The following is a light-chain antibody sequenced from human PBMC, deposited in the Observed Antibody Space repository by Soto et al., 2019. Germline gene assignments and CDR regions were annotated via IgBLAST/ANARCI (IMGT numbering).Light chain of an antibody. J-gene: IGKJ5*01. CDR2: GAS. CDR1: QSVRNY. Sequence: PGETATLSCRASQSVRNYLAWYQQKPGQAPRLLIYGASSRATGIPDRFSGTGSETDFTLTISRLEPEDFAVYYCQQYDNSPITFGQGTRLEIK. V-gene: IGKV3-20*01. CDR3: QQYDNSPIT.